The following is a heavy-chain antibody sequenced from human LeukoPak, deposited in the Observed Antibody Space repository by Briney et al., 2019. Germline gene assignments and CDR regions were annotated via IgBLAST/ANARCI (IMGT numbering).Heavy chain of an antibody. Sequence: PGGSLRLSCAASGFTLRGYSMSWVRQAPGKGLEWVSYISASKTNISTADSVKGRFTISKYNAKNSMYLQLNTLRHQDTAVYYCVRQTASSFDCWGQGTLVTVPS. J-gene: IGHJ4*02. CDR1: GFTLRGYS. V-gene: IGHV3-48*02. CDR3: VRQTASSFDC. D-gene: IGHD1-14*01. CDR2: ISASKTNI.